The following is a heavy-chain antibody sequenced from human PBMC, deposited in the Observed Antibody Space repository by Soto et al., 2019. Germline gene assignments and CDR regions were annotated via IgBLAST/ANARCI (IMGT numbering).Heavy chain of an antibody. CDR3: ARGHAQRAMVRGVIFDY. V-gene: IGHV4-39*01. J-gene: IGHJ4*02. CDR2: IYYSGST. Sequence: SETLSLTCTVSGGSISSSSYFWGWIRQPPGKGLEWIGSIYYSGSTYYNPSLKSRVTVSVDTSKNQFSLKLSSVTAADTAVYYCARGHAQRAMVRGVIFDYWGQGTLVTVSS. CDR1: GGSISSSSYF. D-gene: IGHD3-10*01.